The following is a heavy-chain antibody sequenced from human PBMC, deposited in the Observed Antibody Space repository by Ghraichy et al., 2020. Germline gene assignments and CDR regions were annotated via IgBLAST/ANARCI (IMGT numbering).Heavy chain of an antibody. CDR3: VRDREWAFDI. CDR1: GLTFSDNS. D-gene: IGHD2-8*01. V-gene: IGHV3-48*01. J-gene: IGHJ3*02. CDR2: IWSGGAT. Sequence: GGSLRLCCTASGLTFSDNSMNWVRQAPGKGLEWVSHIWSGGATHDADSVVGRFTISRDNAKNSLCLQMNSLRVEDTAVYYCVRDREWAFDIWGHGTMVTVSS.